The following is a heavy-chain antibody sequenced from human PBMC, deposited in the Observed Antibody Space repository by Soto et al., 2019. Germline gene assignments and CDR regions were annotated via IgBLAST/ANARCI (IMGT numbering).Heavy chain of an antibody. V-gene: IGHV3-72*01. J-gene: IGHJ3*02. CDR1: GSGFTVSDHY. CDR3: TRGYSSVSIYAFDI. Sequence: GGSLRLSCVASGSGFTVSDHYMDWVRQAPGKGLDWVGRITNKANGYTTEYAASVNGRFTISRDDSKNSLFLQMNNLKTEDTAVYYCTRGYSSVSIYAFDIWGQEAMVTVSS. CDR2: ITNKANGYTT. D-gene: IGHD6-19*01.